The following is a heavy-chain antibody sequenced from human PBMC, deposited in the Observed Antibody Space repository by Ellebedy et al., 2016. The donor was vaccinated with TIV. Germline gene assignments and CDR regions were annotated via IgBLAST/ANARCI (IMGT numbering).Heavy chain of an antibody. V-gene: IGHV3-13*01. D-gene: IGHD2/OR15-2a*01. J-gene: IGHJ4*02. Sequence: GESLKISCVASGFTFSTYDMHWVRQATGKGLEWVSAINTAGNTYYSGSVKGRFTISRENAKNSLYLQMNSLRAGDTAVYYCARASMGLDYWGQGALVTVSS. CDR1: GFTFSTYD. CDR2: INTAGNT. CDR3: ARASMGLDY.